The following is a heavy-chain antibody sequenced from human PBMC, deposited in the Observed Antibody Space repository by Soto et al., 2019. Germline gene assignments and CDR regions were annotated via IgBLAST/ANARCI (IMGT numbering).Heavy chain of an antibody. J-gene: IGHJ6*03. CDR3: AKEGDSSSDNYYYLDV. Sequence: SQTLSLTCVISGDSVSSNSAAWNWIRQSPSRGLEWLGRTYYRSKWYNDYAVSVKSRITINPDTSKNQFSLQLNSVTPEDTAVYFCAKEGDSSSDNYYYLDVWGRGTTVTVSS. CDR2: TYYRSKWYN. V-gene: IGHV6-1*01. D-gene: IGHD6-6*01. CDR1: GDSVSSNSAA.